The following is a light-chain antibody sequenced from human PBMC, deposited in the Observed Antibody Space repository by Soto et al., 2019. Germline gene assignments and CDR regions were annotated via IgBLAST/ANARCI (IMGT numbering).Light chain of an antibody. CDR1: QSVTSN. CDR2: GAS. V-gene: IGKV3-15*01. Sequence: EIVMTQSPATLSVSPGERATLSCRASQSVTSNLAWYQQKPGQAPRRLIYGASTRATAIPGRFSGSGSGTEFTLTISSLQSEDFAIYYCQQYNNWPRTFGQGTKVEIK. J-gene: IGKJ1*01. CDR3: QQYNNWPRT.